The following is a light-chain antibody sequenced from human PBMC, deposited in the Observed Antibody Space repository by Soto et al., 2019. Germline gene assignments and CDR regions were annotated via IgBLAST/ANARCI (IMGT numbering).Light chain of an antibody. Sequence: IQMTQSPSSVSASVGDRVTMTCRASQGVGGWLAWYQQKPGKVPKLLIYATSSLHSGVPSRFSGSGSGTDFTLSISSLQPEDFATYYCQQYNSYRGTFGQGTKVDIK. CDR3: QQYNSYRGT. CDR2: ATS. CDR1: QGVGGW. J-gene: IGKJ1*01. V-gene: IGKV1D-16*01.